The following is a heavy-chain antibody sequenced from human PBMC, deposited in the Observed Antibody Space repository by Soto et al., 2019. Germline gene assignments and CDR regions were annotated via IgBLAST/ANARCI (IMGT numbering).Heavy chain of an antibody. CDR2: IDPSDSYT. J-gene: IGHJ5*02. CDR3: ARRHSSSSAFDP. CDR1: GYSFTSYW. Sequence: GESLKISCKGSGYSFTSYWISWVRQMPGKGLEWMGRIDPSDSYTNYSPSFQGHVTILADKSISTAYLQWSSLKASDTAMYYCARRHSSSSAFDPWGQGTLVTVSS. V-gene: IGHV5-10-1*01. D-gene: IGHD6-13*01.